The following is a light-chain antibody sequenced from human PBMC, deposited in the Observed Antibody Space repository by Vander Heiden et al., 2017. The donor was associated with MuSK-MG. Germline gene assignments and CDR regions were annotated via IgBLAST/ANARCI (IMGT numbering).Light chain of an antibody. CDR1: SSAVGGDNY. J-gene: IGLJ2*01. CDR2: GVS. Sequence: QSALTQPRPVSGSPGPSVTISCTGTSSAVGGDNYGAWYQQHQGKNTKRMIYGVSKRPSGVPDRFSGTKTGKTAALTISGLQAEDEADDECCEYEGSYTSGVVVGGGTKLTVL. V-gene: IGLV2-11*01. CDR3: CEYEGSYTSGVV.